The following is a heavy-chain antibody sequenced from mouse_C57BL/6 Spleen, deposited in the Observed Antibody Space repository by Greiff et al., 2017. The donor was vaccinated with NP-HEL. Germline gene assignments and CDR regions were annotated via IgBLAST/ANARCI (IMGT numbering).Heavy chain of an antibody. V-gene: IGHV1-39*01. CDR3: ASSYYGSSYLRPYYFDY. J-gene: IGHJ2*01. D-gene: IGHD1-1*01. CDR2: INPNYGTT. CDR1: GYSFTDYN. Sequence: EVQLQQSGPELVKPGASVKISCKASGYSFTDYNMTWVKQSNGKSLAWIGVINPNYGTTSYNQKFKGKATLTGDQSSSPAYMQRNSLTAEDTAVYYCASSYYGSSYLRPYYFDYWGQGTTLTVAS.